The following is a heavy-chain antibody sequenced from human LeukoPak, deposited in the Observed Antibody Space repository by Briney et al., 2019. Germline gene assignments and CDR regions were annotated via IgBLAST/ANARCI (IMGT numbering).Heavy chain of an antibody. V-gene: IGHV4-34*01. Sequence: SETLSLTCAVYGGSFSGYYWSWIRQPPGKGLEWIGEINHSGSTNYNPSLKSRVTITVDTSKNQFSLKLSSVTAANTALYYCARQQYYYDNSGSWFYYYGMDVWGPGPTVTVSS. D-gene: IGHD3-22*01. CDR2: INHSGST. CDR1: GGSFSGYY. J-gene: IGHJ6*02. CDR3: ARQQYYYDNSGSWFYYYGMDV.